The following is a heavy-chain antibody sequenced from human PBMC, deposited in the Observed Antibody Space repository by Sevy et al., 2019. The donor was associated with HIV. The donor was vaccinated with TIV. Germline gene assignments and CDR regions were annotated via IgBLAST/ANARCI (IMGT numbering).Heavy chain of an antibody. CDR2: IIPMFGTA. CDR3: VRGPNGSYLLYYFDN. CDR1: GGTCSSYA. D-gene: IGHD3-10*01. Sequence: ASVKVSCKASGGTCSSYAISWVRRAPRQGLEWLGGIIPMFGTANYAQKFQGRVIITADESTSTVYMELSSLKSGDTAVYYCVRGPNGSYLLYYFDNWGQGTLVTVSS. V-gene: IGHV1-69*13. J-gene: IGHJ4*02.